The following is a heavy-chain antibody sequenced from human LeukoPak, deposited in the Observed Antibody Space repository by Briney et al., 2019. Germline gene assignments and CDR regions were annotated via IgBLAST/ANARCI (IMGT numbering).Heavy chain of an antibody. Sequence: PGGSLRLSCAVSRLKISDYSMSWIRQSPGKGLEWVSSINNGGDVIQYANSVKGRFTVSRDNTKNSLYLQMNSLTAGDTAVYYCVVQAGLTYYDISFDSWGQGTLVTVSS. V-gene: IGHV3-11*01. D-gene: IGHD3-9*01. CDR3: VVQAGLTYYDISFDS. J-gene: IGHJ5*01. CDR2: INNGGDVI. CDR1: RLKISDYS.